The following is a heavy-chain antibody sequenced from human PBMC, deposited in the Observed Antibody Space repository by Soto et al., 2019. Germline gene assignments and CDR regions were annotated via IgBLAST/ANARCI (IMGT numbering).Heavy chain of an antibody. Sequence: QVQLQESGPGLVKPSETLSLTCTVSGGSIISYYWSWIRQPPGKGLVCIGYIYYSGSTNYNPSLKSRVTISVDTSKNQFSLKLSSVTAADTAVYYCARDLRLDYWGQGTLVTVSS. CDR2: IYYSGST. CDR3: ARDLRLDY. V-gene: IGHV4-59*01. CDR1: GGSIISYY. J-gene: IGHJ4*02. D-gene: IGHD4-17*01.